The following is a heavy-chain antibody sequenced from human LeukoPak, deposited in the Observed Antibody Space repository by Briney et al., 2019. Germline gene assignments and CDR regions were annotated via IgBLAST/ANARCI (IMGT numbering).Heavy chain of an antibody. D-gene: IGHD6-13*01. CDR1: GFTFNTYW. CDR2: ISSDGTYS. J-gene: IGHJ4*02. CDR3: VRREAGGSNSWFYFDY. Sequence: QPGGSLRLSCAASGFTFNTYWMHWVRQAPGGGLVWIALISSDGTYSAYAGSVKGRFTISRDNAKNTVYLQMNSLSAEDTAMYYCVRREAGGSNSWFYFDYWGQGTLVSVSS. V-gene: IGHV3-74*03.